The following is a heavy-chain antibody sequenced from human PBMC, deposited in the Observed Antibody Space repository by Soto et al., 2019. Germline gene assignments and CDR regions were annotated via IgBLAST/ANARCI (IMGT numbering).Heavy chain of an antibody. Sequence: QVQLVQSGAEVKKPGSSVKVSCKASGGTFSSYDISWVRQSPGQGLEWMGGIIPIFGTANYAQKFQGRVTITADESTSTAYMELSSLRSEDTAVYYCARDASGYYYTWFDPWGQGTLVTVSS. CDR1: GGTFSSYD. CDR3: ARDASGYYYTWFDP. V-gene: IGHV1-69*01. D-gene: IGHD3-22*01. CDR2: IIPIFGTA. J-gene: IGHJ5*02.